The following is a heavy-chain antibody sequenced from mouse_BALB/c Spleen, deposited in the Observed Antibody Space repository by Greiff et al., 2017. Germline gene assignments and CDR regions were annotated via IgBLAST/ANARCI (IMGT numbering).Heavy chain of an antibody. V-gene: IGHV5-9-3*01. CDR1: GFTFSSYA. D-gene: IGHD2-10*01. CDR2: ISSGGSYT. CDR3: ARRAYKGYFDV. J-gene: IGHJ1*01. Sequence: EVKLVESGGGLVKPGGSLKLSCAASGFTFSSYAMSWVRQTPEKRLEWVATISSGGSYTYYPDSVKGRFTISRDNAKNTLYLQMSSLRSEDTAMYYCARRAYKGYFDVWGAGTTVTVSS.